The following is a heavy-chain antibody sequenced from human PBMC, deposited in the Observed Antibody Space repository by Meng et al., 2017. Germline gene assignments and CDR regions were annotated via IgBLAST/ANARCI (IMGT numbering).Heavy chain of an antibody. Sequence: QLHCARPCTGTPTPTPPLPRAISGDSVSSNRAAWNWIRQSPSRGLEWLGRTYYRSKWYNDYAVSVKSRITINPDTSKNQFSLQLNSVTPEDTAVYYCARGVVYAISYFDYWGQGTLVTVSS. CDR3: ARGVVYAISYFDY. V-gene: IGHV6-1*01. D-gene: IGHD2-8*02. CDR2: TYYRSKWYN. J-gene: IGHJ4*02. CDR1: GDSVSSNRAA.